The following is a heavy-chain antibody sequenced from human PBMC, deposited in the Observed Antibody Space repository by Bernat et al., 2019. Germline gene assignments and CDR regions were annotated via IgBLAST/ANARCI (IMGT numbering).Heavy chain of an antibody. CDR1: GGTFSSYA. V-gene: IGHV1-69*04. J-gene: IGHJ5*02. Sequence: QVQVVQSGAEVKKPGSSVKVSCKASGGTFSSYAISWVRQAPGQGLEWMGRIIPILGIANYAQKFQGRVTITADKSTSTAYMELSSLRSEDTAVYYCARSSSSSSGWFDPWGQGTLVTVSS. CDR2: IIPILGIA. CDR3: ARSSSSSSGWFDP. D-gene: IGHD6-6*01.